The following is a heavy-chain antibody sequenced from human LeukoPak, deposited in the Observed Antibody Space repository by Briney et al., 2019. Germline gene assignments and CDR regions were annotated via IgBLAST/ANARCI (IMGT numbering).Heavy chain of an antibody. Sequence: GGSLRLSCAAYEFSFDAFAMTWVRQAPGRGLEWVSSINDNGDMTDYADSVKGRFTISRDNAKRYVFLEINSLRSEDTAIYFCAKAKRPWQWLGGFDPWGQGTLDIVSS. J-gene: IGHJ5*02. CDR2: INDNGDMT. CDR3: AKAKRPWQWLGGFDP. CDR1: EFSFDAFA. D-gene: IGHD6-19*01. V-gene: IGHV3-20*04.